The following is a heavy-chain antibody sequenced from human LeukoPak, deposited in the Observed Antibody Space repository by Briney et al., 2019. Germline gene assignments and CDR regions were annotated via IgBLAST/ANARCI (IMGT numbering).Heavy chain of an antibody. CDR2: IKSKTDGGTT. J-gene: IGHJ6*02. CDR3: TTTSGGLVVGATTSYYYYGMDV. D-gene: IGHD1-26*01. Sequence: GGSLRLSCAASGFTFSNAWMSWVRQAPGQGLGSVVRIKSKTDGGTTDYAAPVKGRFTISRDDSKNTLYLQMNSPKTEDTAVYYCTTTSGGLVVGATTSYYYYGMDVWGQGTTVTVSS. V-gene: IGHV3-15*01. CDR1: GFTFSNAW.